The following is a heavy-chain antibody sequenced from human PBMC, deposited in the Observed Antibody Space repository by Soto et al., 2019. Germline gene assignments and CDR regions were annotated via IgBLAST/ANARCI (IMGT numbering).Heavy chain of an antibody. D-gene: IGHD2-2*02. J-gene: IGHJ6*02. CDR2: IYPDELRT. CDR3: ARHGLACCTSTGCYTSFYYYGMDV. V-gene: IGHV5-51*01. CDR1: GYSFTKYW. Sequence: GESLKISCKGSGYSFTKYWIGWVRQMPGQGLEWMGIIYPDELRTMYSPSFQGQVTISVDKSISTAYLRWSSLKASDTAMYYCARHGLACCTSTGCYTSFYYYGMDVWGQGTTVTVSS.